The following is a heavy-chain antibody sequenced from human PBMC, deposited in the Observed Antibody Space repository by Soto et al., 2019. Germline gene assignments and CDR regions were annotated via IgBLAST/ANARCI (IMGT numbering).Heavy chain of an antibody. V-gene: IGHV3-64D*06. CDR2: ISSNGCST. Sequence: GGSLRLSCSVSGFTFSSYAMHWVRQAPGKGLEYVSSISSNGCSTYYPDSVKGRFTISRDNSKNTLYLQMSRLRVEDTAVYYCVKDRRLEYWGRGTTVTVSS. J-gene: IGHJ4*02. CDR1: GFTFSSYA. CDR3: VKDRRLEY.